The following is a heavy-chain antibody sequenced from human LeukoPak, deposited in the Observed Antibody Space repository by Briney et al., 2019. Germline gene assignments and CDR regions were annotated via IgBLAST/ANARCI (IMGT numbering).Heavy chain of an antibody. J-gene: IGHJ4*02. CDR2: ISRRDDYT. CDR1: GFAFSSYA. V-gene: IGHV3-21*01. D-gene: IGHD6-13*01. CDR3: ARDFSSSLDF. Sequence: GGSLRLSCAASGFAFSSYAMSWVRQPPGKGLEWVSVISRRDDYTYYADSVKGRFTISRDNAKNSLYLQMNSLRAEDTAVYYCARDFSSSLDFWGQGTLVTVSS.